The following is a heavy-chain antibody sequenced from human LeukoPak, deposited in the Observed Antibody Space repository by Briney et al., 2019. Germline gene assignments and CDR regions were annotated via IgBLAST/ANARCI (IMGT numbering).Heavy chain of an antibody. CDR3: ARHEVMQGYAFWRDGMDV. V-gene: IGHV3-74*01. D-gene: IGHD3-3*01. CDR1: GFTFSSYW. CDR2: INSDGSGT. Sequence: GGSLRLSCAASGFTFSSYWMHWVRQAPGKGLVWVSRINSDGSGTSYADSVKGRFTISRDNAKNTLYLQMNRLRAEDTAVYYCARHEVMQGYAFWRDGMDVWGQGTPVTVSS. J-gene: IGHJ6*02.